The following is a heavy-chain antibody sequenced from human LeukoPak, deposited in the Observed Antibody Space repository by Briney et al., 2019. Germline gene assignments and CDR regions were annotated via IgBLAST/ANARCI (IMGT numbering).Heavy chain of an antibody. V-gene: IGHV3-33*01. J-gene: IGHJ4*01. Sequence: PGGALTLSCVASGFTFSQYGMHWVRQAPGKGLEWVAVIWSDGRNRFYAGSVKGRFTISRDNAQNTVFLQMNSLRGEDTAVYYCARDAQRGFDYSNSLRYWGHGILVTVSS. CDR3: ARDAQRGFDYSNSLRY. CDR1: GFTFSQYG. D-gene: IGHD4-11*01. CDR2: IWSDGRNR.